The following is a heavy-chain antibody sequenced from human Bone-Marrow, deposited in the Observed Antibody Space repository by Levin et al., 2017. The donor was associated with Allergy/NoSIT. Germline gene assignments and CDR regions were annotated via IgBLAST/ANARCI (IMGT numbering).Heavy chain of an antibody. CDR3: AGSSSGTGQFDH. Sequence: KISCKASGYTFTNYAIGWVRQAPGQGLEWMGGIVPIFGTTHYAQKLQGRITITADKSTSTAYMELSRLRSEDTAVYYCAGSSSGTGQFDHWGQGTLVTVSS. CDR1: GYTFTNYA. CDR2: IVPIFGTT. V-gene: IGHV1-69*06. D-gene: IGHD6-6*01. J-gene: IGHJ4*02.